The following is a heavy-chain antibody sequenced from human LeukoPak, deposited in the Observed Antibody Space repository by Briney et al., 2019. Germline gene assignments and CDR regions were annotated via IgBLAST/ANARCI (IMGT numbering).Heavy chain of an antibody. D-gene: IGHD2-2*03. CDR1: GFIFSSYN. Sequence: GGSLRLSCAASGFIFSSYNMNWVRQAPGKGLEWVSSISSRSRDVYYADSVKGRFTISRDNAKCSLFLQMDSLRAEDTAVYYCVDFGGARPDFDYWGQGTLVTVSS. CDR2: ISSRSRDV. J-gene: IGHJ4*02. V-gene: IGHV3-21*04. CDR3: VDFGGARPDFDY.